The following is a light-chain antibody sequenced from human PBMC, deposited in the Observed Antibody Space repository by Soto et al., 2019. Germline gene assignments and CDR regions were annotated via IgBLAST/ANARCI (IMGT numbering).Light chain of an antibody. CDR1: QSISKH. CDR2: AAY. J-gene: IGKJ4*01. V-gene: IGKV1-39*01. Sequence: DIQMTQSPSSLSASVEDRVIITCRASQSISKHLNWYQEKTGKAPKLLISAAYGLPSGVPSRFSGSGSGTDFTLTISSLQPEDFATYYCQQANSFPLTFGGGTKVDI. CDR3: QQANSFPLT.